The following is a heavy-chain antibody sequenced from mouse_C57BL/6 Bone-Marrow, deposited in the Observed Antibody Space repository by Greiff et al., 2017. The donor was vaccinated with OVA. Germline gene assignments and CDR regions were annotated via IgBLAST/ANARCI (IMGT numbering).Heavy chain of an antibody. V-gene: IGHV1-75*01. CDR2: IFPGSGST. D-gene: IGHD2-2*01. Sequence: VQLQQSGPELVKPGASVKISCKASGYTFTDYYINWVKQRPGQGLEWIGWIFPGSGSTYYNEKFKGKATLTVDKSSSTAYMLLSSLTSEDSAVYFCARGNLLWLRHYAMDYWGQGTSVTVSS. CDR1: GYTFTDYY. CDR3: ARGNLLWLRHYAMDY. J-gene: IGHJ4*01.